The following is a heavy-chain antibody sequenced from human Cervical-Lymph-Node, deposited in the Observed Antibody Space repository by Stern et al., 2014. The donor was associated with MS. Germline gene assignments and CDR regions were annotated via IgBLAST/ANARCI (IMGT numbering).Heavy chain of an antibody. CDR2: IYPDDSDI. Sequence: EVQLVESGAEVKKPGESLKISCKGSGYTFTNNWIAWVRQMPGKGLEWMGIIYPDDSDIRYSPSLQGQVTISADKSISTDYLPWSSLKAADSPVYYCARPPPRRKWDDPNYGMDVWGQGTTVTVSS. D-gene: IGHD1-1*01. V-gene: IGHV5-51*03. CDR3: ARPPPRRKWDDPNYGMDV. J-gene: IGHJ6*02. CDR1: GYTFTNNW.